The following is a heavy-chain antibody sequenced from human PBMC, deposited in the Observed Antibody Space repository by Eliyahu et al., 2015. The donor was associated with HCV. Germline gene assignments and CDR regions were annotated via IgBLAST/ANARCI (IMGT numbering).Heavy chain of an antibody. J-gene: IGHJ3*01. D-gene: IGHD6-19*01. CDR3: VRDIVAGHDAFDV. CDR2: LNNGGTT. CDR1: GFTVGSIH. V-gene: IGHV3-53*01. Sequence: EVQVVESGGGLIQPGGSLRLSCAASGFTVGSIHMSWVRQAPGKGLEWVSLLNNGGTTYYADSVKGRFTISRDTSKNTLYLQMNSLRVEDTAVYYCVRDIVAGHDAFDVWGQGTMVTVSS.